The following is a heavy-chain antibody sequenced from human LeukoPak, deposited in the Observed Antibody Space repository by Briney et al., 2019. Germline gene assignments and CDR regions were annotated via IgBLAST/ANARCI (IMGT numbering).Heavy chain of an antibody. Sequence: PGGSLRLSCAASGFTFSSYWMTWVRQAPGKGLEWVANIKQDGSEKYYVDSVKGRFTISRDNAKNSLYLQMNSLRAEDTAVYYCARHTYRIAVAGSSLGYWGQGTLVTVSS. CDR2: IKQDGSEK. J-gene: IGHJ4*02. CDR3: ARHTYRIAVAGSSLGY. D-gene: IGHD6-19*01. CDR1: GFTFSSYW. V-gene: IGHV3-7*01.